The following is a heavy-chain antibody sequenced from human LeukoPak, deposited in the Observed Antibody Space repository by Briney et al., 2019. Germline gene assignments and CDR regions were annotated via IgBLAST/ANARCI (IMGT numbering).Heavy chain of an antibody. V-gene: IGHV1-69*13. J-gene: IGHJ6*02. CDR3: AREAAADPAVGYYYYGMDV. Sequence: SVKVSCKASGGTFSSYAISWVRQAPGQGLEWMGGIIPIFGTANYAQKFQGRVTITADESTSTAYMELNSLRAEDTAVYYCAREAAADPAVGYYYYGMDVWGQGTTVTVSS. CDR1: GGTFSSYA. CDR2: IIPIFGTA. D-gene: IGHD6-13*01.